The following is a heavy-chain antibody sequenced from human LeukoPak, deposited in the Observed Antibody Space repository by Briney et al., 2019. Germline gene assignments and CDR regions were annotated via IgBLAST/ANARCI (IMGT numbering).Heavy chain of an antibody. Sequence: SETLSLTCAVSGGSISSSSYYWGWIRQPPGKGLEWIGSIYYSGSTYYNPSLKSRVTISLDTSKNQFSLNLSSVTAADTAVYYCAREGYCSGTSCYNFNYWGQGTLVTVSS. D-gene: IGHD2-2*02. CDR1: GGSISSSSYY. V-gene: IGHV4-39*07. CDR3: AREGYCSGTSCYNFNY. J-gene: IGHJ4*02. CDR2: IYYSGST.